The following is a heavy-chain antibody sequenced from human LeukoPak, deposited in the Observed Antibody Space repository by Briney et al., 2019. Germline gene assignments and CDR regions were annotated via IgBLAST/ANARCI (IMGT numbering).Heavy chain of an antibody. J-gene: IGHJ4*02. Sequence: ASVKVSCKASGFTFNAYNIHWVRQAPGQGLEWMGWINPKSGGANYAQKFQGRVTMTWDTSISTAYMELSRLRSDDTAVYYCAREPYPPPWYYFDYWGQGTLVTVSS. CDR1: GFTFNAYN. CDR2: INPKSGGA. D-gene: IGHD2-8*02. V-gene: IGHV1-2*02. CDR3: AREPYPPPWYYFDY.